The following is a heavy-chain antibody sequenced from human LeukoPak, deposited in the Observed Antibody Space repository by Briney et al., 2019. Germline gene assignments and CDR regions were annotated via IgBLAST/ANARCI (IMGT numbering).Heavy chain of an antibody. CDR3: ARRFGELLYRPYSSALDY. J-gene: IGHJ4*02. CDR1: GFTVSSNY. CDR2: IYSGGST. V-gene: IGHV3-53*01. D-gene: IGHD3-10*01. Sequence: PGGSLRLSCAASGFTVSSNYMSWVRQAPGKGLEWVSVIYSGGSTYYADSVKGRFTISRDNSKNTLYLQMNSLRAADTAVYYCARRFGELLYRPYSSALDYWGQGTLVTVSS.